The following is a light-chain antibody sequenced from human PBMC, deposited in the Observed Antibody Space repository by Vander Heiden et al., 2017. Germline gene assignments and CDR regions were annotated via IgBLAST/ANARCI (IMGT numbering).Light chain of an antibody. CDR1: QSVSSY. V-gene: IGKV3-11*01. CDR3: QQRSNWLWT. J-gene: IGKJ1*01. CDR2: DAS. Sequence: IASTQSPATLSLSPGERATLSCRASQSVSSYLAWYQQKPGQAPRLLIYDASNRATGIPARFSGSGSGTDFTLTISSLEPEDFAVYYCQQRSNWLWTFGQGTKVEIK.